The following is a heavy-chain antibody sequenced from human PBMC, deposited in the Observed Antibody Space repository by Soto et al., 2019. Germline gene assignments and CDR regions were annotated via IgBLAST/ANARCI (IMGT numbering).Heavy chain of an antibody. V-gene: IGHV3-23*01. CDR3: VKLCRSIADRRDHQHVFDI. CDR1: GFTFTIFA. D-gene: IGHD6-6*01. CDR2: ISASGDST. Sequence: PGGSLRLSCAASGFTFTIFAMGWVRQAPGKGLEWVSAISASGDSTYYAASVRGRFTISRDNFKNTLYLQMNSLRADDTAVYYCVKLCRSIADRRDHQHVFDIWRQGTMVTVSS. J-gene: IGHJ3*02.